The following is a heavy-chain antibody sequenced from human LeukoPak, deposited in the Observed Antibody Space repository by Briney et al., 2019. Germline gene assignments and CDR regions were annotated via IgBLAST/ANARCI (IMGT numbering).Heavy chain of an antibody. CDR3: ARPFSTTVTTYWYFDL. V-gene: IGHV4-61*02. J-gene: IGHJ2*01. CDR1: GGSISSGSYY. Sequence: SQTLSLTCTVSGGSISSGSYYWSWIRQPAGKGLEWIGRIYTSGSTNYNPSLKSRVTISVDTSKNQFSLKLSSVTAADTAVYYCARPFSTTVTTYWYFDLWGRGTLVTVSS. CDR2: IYTSGST. D-gene: IGHD4-17*01.